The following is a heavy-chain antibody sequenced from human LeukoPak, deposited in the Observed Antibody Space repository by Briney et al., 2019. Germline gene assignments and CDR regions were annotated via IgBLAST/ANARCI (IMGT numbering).Heavy chain of an antibody. D-gene: IGHD4/OR15-4a*01. CDR2: INSSSSYI. Sequence: GGSLRLSCAASGFTFSSYSMNWVRQAPGKGLEWVSSINSSSSYIYYADSVKGRFTISRDNAKNSLYLQMNSLRAEDTAVYYCARDKTVLNFDYWGQGTLVTVSS. V-gene: IGHV3-21*04. J-gene: IGHJ4*02. CDR1: GFTFSSYS. CDR3: ARDKTVLNFDY.